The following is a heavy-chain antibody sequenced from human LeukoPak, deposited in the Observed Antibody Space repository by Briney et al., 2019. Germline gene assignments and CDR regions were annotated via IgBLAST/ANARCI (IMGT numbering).Heavy chain of an antibody. CDR1: GFTFDDYA. CDR3: AKVMITFGGVIGSMGAFDI. V-gene: IGHV3-9*01. J-gene: IGHJ3*02. D-gene: IGHD3-16*02. CDR2: ISWNSGSI. Sequence: GGSLRLSCAASGFTFDDYAMHWVRQAPGKGLEWVSGISWNSGSIGYADSVKGRFTISRDNAKNSLYLQMSSLRAEDTALYYCAKVMITFGGVIGSMGAFDIWGQGTMVTVSS.